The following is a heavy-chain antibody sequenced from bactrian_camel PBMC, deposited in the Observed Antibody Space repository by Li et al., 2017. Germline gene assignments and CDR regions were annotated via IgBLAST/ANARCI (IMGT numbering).Heavy chain of an antibody. J-gene: IGHJ4*01. CDR3: AAGSICRSDYDPAAYPY. D-gene: IGHD4*01. CDR2: IHTGGSP. V-gene: IGHV3S53*01. CDR1: GHTLAAHC. Sequence: VQLVESGGGSVEAGESLRLSCLVSGHTLAAHCMGWFRQSSGKEREGVATIHTGGSPNYADSVKGRFTISRDNAKNTVYLQMNSLKPEDTGMYYCAAGSICRSDYDPAAYPYWGQGTQVTVS.